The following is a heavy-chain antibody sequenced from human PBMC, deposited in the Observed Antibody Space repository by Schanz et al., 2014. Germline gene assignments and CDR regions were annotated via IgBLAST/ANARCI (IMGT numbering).Heavy chain of an antibody. Sequence: VELVESGGGVVQPGRSLRLSCEASGFTLTSYALTWVRQAPGKGLEWVAGISGSGGSTDYADSVKGRFIIPRDNSKNTMYLQMNSLRAEDTAVYYCVKDLQRELLRDDHYYGMDVWGQGTTVTVSS. CDR2: ISGSGGST. CDR1: GFTLTSYA. CDR3: VKDLQRELLRDDHYYGMDV. D-gene: IGHD1-26*01. V-gene: IGHV3-23*04. J-gene: IGHJ6*02.